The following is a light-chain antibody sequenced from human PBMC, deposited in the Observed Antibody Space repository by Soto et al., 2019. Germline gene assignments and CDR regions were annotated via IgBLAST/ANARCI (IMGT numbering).Light chain of an antibody. J-gene: IGLJ2*01. Sequence: QSVLTQSPSLSGAPGQRVIISCTGSSSNIGAGYDVTWYQQVPGAAPKLLVYANNNRPSGVPDRFSGSKSGASASLVISALQAEDEADYYCQSFDSALRACIFGGGTKVTVL. V-gene: IGLV1-40*01. CDR3: QSFDSALRACI. CDR1: SSNIGAGYD. CDR2: ANN.